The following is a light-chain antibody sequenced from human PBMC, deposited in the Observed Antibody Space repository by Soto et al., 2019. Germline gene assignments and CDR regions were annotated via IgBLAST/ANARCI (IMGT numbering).Light chain of an antibody. J-gene: IGKJ4*01. CDR3: QQANSFPLT. CDR1: QGISSR. Sequence: DIQMTQSPSSVSASVGDRVTITCRASQGISSRLAWYQQKPGKAPNLLSYAASNLQSGVPSRFSGSGCETDFTLTIGSLQPEDFATCDCQQANSFPLTFGGGTKVEIK. CDR2: AAS. V-gene: IGKV1-12*01.